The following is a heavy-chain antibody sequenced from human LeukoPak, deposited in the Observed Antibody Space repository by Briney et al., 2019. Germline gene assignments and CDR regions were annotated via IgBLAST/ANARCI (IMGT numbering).Heavy chain of an antibody. CDR1: GDTFSGYV. D-gene: IGHD1-26*01. CDR3: ARDPDSGSYGI. J-gene: IGHJ3*02. Sequence: ASVKVSCKASGDTFSGYVISWVRQAPGQGLEWMGGIIPLLGTANYAQRFQGRVTITADESTSTAYMELSSLRSEDTAVYYCARDPDSGSYGIWGQGTMVTVSS. V-gene: IGHV1-69*01. CDR2: IIPLLGTA.